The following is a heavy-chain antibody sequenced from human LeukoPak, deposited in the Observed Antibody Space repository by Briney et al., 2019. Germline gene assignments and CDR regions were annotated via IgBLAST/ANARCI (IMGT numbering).Heavy chain of an antibody. J-gene: IGHJ4*02. CDR3: AREIYNSGQFDY. V-gene: IGHV3-30*03. D-gene: IGHD5-24*01. Sequence: GGSLRLSCAASGFTFSSYGMHWVRPAPGKGLEWVAVISYDGSNKYYADSVKGRFTISRDDSKNTLYLQMNSLRAGDTAVYYCAREIYNSGQFDYWGQGTLVTVSS. CDR1: GFTFSSYG. CDR2: ISYDGSNK.